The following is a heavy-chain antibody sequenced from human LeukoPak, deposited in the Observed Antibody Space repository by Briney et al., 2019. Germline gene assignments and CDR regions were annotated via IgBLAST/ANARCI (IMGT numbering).Heavy chain of an antibody. Sequence: SETLSLTCTVSGGSISSGGYYWSWIRQPPGKGLEWIGYIYHSGSTYYNPSLKSRVTISVDRSKNQFSLKLSSVTAADTAVYYCARGGEGFDPWGQGTLVTVSS. D-gene: IGHD3-10*01. J-gene: IGHJ5*02. CDR3: ARGGEGFDP. CDR2: IYHSGST. V-gene: IGHV4-30-2*01. CDR1: GGSISSGGYY.